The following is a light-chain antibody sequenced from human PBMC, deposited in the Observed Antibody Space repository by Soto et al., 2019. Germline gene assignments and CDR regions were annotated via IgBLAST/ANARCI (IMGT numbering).Light chain of an antibody. V-gene: IGLV2-14*01. J-gene: IGLJ1*01. CDR1: SSDVGGYNY. CDR2: DVS. CDR3: SSSTSSSTRV. Sequence: QSVLTQPASVSGSPGQSITISCTGTSSDVGGYNYVSWYQQHPGKAPKVMIYDVSNRPSGVSNRFSGSKSGNTASLTISGLQTEDEADYYCSSSTSSSTRVFGTGTKVTVL.